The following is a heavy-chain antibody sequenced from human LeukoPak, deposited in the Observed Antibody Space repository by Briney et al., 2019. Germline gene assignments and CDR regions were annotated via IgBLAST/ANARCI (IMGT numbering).Heavy chain of an antibody. J-gene: IGHJ4*02. CDR1: GGSVSRGGYY. D-gene: IGHD1-26*01. CDR2: TSYSEGT. V-gene: IGHV4-31*03. CDR3: ATADWESFYFDS. Sequence: PSETLSLTCTVSGGSVSRGGYYWNWIRQHPGKGLEWIGFTSYSEGTYYNPSLMSRITISVDISQNQFSLKMRDVTAADTAVYFRATADWESFYFDSWGQGALVAVSS.